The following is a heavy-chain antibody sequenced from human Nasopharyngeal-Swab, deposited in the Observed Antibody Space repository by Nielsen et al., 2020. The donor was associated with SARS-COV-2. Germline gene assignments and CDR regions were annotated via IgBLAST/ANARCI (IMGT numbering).Heavy chain of an antibody. J-gene: IGHJ4*02. CDR2: ISAYNGNT. CDR3: ARVVRDCSGGSCASTFDY. V-gene: IGHV1-18*01. CDR1: GFSFTSHG. D-gene: IGHD2-15*01. Sequence: VSVKVSHKASGFSFTSHGISWVQQAPGQGLEWMGWISAYNGNTNHAQKLQGRVTMTTDTSTSTDYMELRRLRSDDTAVYYCARVVRDCSGGSCASTFDYWGQGTLVTVSS.